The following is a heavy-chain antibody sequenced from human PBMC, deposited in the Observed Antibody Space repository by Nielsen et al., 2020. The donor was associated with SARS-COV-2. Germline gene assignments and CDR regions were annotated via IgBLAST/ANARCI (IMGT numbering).Heavy chain of an antibody. D-gene: IGHD2-2*03. CDR1: GFTFDDYA. CDR2: ISWNSGSI. Sequence: GGSLRLSCAASGFTFDDYAMHWVRQAPGKGLEWVSGISWNSGSIGYADSVKGRFTISRDNAKNSLYLQMNSLRAEDTALYYCAKLGYCSSTSCYNADYWGQGTLVTVSS. CDR3: AKLGYCSSTSCYNADY. J-gene: IGHJ4*02. V-gene: IGHV3-9*01.